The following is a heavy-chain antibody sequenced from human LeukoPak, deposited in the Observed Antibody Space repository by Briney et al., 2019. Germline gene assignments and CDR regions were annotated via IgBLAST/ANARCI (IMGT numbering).Heavy chain of an antibody. CDR3: AKGPHAPLGVSN. D-gene: IGHD5/OR15-5a*01. CDR2: MYSGAST. J-gene: IGHJ4*02. V-gene: IGHV4-59*01. CDR1: GDSIRSSY. Sequence: PSETLSLTCTVSGDSIRSSYWSWIRQSPGKGLEWIGYMYSGASTTYNPSLKSRVTISMDTPNNQCSLKLSSVTAADTAVYYCAKGPHAPLGVSNWGQGTLVTVSS.